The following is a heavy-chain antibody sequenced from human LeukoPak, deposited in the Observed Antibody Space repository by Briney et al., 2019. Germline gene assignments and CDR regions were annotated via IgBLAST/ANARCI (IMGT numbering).Heavy chain of an antibody. CDR3: ARATTAMVAGDAFDI. V-gene: IGHV3-30*01. CDR1: GFTFSSYA. Sequence: GGSLRLSCAASGFTFSSYAMHWVRQAPGKGLEWVAVISYDGSNKYYADSVKGRFTISRDNSKNTLYLQMNSLRAEDTAVYYCARATTAMVAGDAFDIWGQGTVVTVSS. J-gene: IGHJ3*02. CDR2: ISYDGSNK. D-gene: IGHD5-18*01.